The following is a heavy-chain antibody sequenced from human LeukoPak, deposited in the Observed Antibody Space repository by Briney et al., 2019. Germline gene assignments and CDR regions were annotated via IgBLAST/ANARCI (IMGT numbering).Heavy chain of an antibody. V-gene: IGHV3-73*01. CDR2: SRSKADNYAT. D-gene: IGHD6-19*01. CDR1: GFTLGDSA. CDR3: TRHLPGLNQYYFYMDV. J-gene: IGHJ6*03. Sequence: GGSLRLSCAASGFTLGDSAVHWVRQASGKGLEWIGRSRSKADNYATAYVASVEGRFTLSRDDSKNTAYLQMNNLKTEDTALYYCTRHLPGLNQYYFYMDVWGKGTTVTVSS.